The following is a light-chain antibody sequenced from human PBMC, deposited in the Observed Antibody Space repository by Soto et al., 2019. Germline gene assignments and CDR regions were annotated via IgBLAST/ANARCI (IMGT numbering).Light chain of an antibody. CDR3: AAWVDSVNGWV. Sequence: QSVLTQPPSVSEAPGRRVTISCSGSSFNIANKAVNWYQQLPGKAPQLLIYYDDMLSSGVSDRFSGSKSGTSASLAISGRQSEDEGDYYCAAWVDSVNGWVFGGGTKLTVL. J-gene: IGLJ3*02. CDR1: SFNIANKA. CDR2: YDD. V-gene: IGLV1-36*01.